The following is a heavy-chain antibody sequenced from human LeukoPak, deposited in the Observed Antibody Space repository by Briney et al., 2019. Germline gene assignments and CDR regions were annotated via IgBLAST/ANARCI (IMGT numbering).Heavy chain of an antibody. CDR3: AKDSGDYYDSSGYYYEAVGYFDY. D-gene: IGHD3-22*01. Sequence: TGRSLRLSCAASGFTFSAYGMHWVRQAPGKGLEWVTVIWYDRSNKYYADSVKGRFTISRDNSKNMLYLQMNSLRAEDTAVYYCAKDSGDYYDSSGYYYEAVGYFDYWGQGTLVTVSS. V-gene: IGHV3-33*06. CDR1: GFTFSAYG. CDR2: IWYDRSNK. J-gene: IGHJ4*02.